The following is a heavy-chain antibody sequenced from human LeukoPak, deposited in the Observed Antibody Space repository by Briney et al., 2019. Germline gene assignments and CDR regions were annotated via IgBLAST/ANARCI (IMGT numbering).Heavy chain of an antibody. CDR3: AREWWDYGDYAVYFDY. D-gene: IGHD4-17*01. CDR1: GFTVSSNY. Sequence: GGSLRLSCTAAGFTVSSNYMSWVRQAPGKGLEWVSVIYSGGSTYYADFVKGRFTISRDNSKNTLYLQMNSLRAEDTAVYYCAREWWDYGDYAVYFDYWGQGTLVTVSS. J-gene: IGHJ4*02. V-gene: IGHV3-53*01. CDR2: IYSGGST.